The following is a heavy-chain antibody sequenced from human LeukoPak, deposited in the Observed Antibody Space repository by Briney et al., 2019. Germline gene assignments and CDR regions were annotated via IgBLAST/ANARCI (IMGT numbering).Heavy chain of an antibody. CDR3: ASYDSSGYYFDY. D-gene: IGHD3-22*01. CDR1: RYSFTSYW. J-gene: IGHJ4*02. CDR2: VNLGDSDT. Sequence: GESLKISFQGSRYSFTSYWIGWVRQLPGKGLEWMGVVNLGDSDTRYSPSFRGQVTISADKSISTAYLQWSSLKASDTAMYYCASYDSSGYYFDYWGQGTLVTVSS. V-gene: IGHV5-51*01.